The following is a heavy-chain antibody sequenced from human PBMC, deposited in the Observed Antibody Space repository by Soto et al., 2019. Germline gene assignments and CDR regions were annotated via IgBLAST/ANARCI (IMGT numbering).Heavy chain of an antibody. J-gene: IGHJ4*02. CDR2: IIPLFGTA. CDR1: GGTFSTYA. V-gene: IGHV1-69*01. Sequence: QVQLVQSGAEVKKPGSSVKVSCKASGGTFSTYAINWVRQAPGHGLEWMGGIIPLFGTAKYAQKFQDRVTITAAESTSTAHMELRSLRSEETAVYYCARDYGHDCSGGNCYFYLWGQGTLVSVSS. D-gene: IGHD2-15*01. CDR3: ARDYGHDCSGGNCYFYL.